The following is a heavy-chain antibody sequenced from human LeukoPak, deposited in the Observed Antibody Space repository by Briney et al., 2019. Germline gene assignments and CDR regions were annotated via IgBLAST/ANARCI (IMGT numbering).Heavy chain of an antibody. Sequence: ASVRVSCKASGYTFTHHGISWVRQAPGQGLEWMAWISCYDGDTHYAQKFQGRVTLTTDTSTSTAYMELRSLRSDDTAVYYCARDPTNTSGRYAYFDSWGQGTLVTVSS. V-gene: IGHV1-18*01. J-gene: IGHJ4*02. CDR2: ISCYDGDT. D-gene: IGHD6-19*01. CDR1: GYTFTHHG. CDR3: ARDPTNTSGRYAYFDS.